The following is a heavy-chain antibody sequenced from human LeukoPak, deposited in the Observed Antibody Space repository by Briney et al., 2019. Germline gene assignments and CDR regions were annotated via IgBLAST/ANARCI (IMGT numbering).Heavy chain of an antibody. CDR2: IYYSGST. CDR3: ATYYYYTSGRFDP. V-gene: IGHV4-59*12. D-gene: IGHD3-10*01. Sequence: SATLSLTCTVAGGSSSSNYWSWLRQPPGKGLGWIGYIYYSGSTNYNPSPKSRATISVDTSKNQFSLKLSSVTAADTAIYYCATYYYYTSGRFDPWGQGTLVTVSS. CDR1: GGSSSSNY. J-gene: IGHJ5*01.